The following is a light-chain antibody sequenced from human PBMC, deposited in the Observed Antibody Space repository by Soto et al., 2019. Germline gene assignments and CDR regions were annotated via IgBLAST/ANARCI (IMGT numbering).Light chain of an antibody. J-gene: IGKJ1*01. CDR3: HQYGGSPTWT. V-gene: IGKV3-20*01. CDR2: GAS. Sequence: EIVLTQSPGTLSLSPGERATLSCRASQSVSSSYLAWYQQKPGQAPRLLMYGASSRATGIPDRFSGSGSGTDFSLTISRLEPEAFAVYYSHQYGGSPTWTFGQGTQVENK. CDR1: QSVSSSY.